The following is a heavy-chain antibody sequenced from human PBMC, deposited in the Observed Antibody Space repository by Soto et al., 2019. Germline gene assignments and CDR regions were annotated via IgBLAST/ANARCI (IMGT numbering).Heavy chain of an antibody. Sequence: XSVKVSCQASVYTFTSYGISWVRQAPGQGLEWMGWISAYNANTNYAQKLQGRVTMTTDTSTSTAYMELRSLRSDDTAVYYCAFNYYDSSGENYWGQGTLVTSPQ. D-gene: IGHD3-22*01. CDR1: VYTFTSYG. V-gene: IGHV1-18*01. J-gene: IGHJ4*02. CDR2: ISAYNANT. CDR3: AFNYYDSSGENY.